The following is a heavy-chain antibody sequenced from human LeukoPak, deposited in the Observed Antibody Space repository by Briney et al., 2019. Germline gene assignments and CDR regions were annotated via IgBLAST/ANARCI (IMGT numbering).Heavy chain of an antibody. J-gene: IGHJ3*02. CDR1: GFTFSSYG. CDR2: ISYDGSNK. Sequence: GRSLRLSCAASGFTFSSYGMHWVRQAPGKGLEWVAVISYDGSNKYYADSVKGRFTISRDNSKNTLYLQMNSLRAEDTAVYYSTASKDAFDIWGQGTMVTVSS. CDR3: TASKDAFDI. V-gene: IGHV3-30*03.